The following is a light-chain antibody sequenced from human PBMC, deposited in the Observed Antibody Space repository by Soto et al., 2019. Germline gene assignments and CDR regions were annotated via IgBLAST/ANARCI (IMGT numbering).Light chain of an antibody. Sequence: QPASVSGSPGQSITISCTGTSSDVGGYNYVSWYQQHPGKAPKLMIYDVSNRPSGVSNRFSGSKSGNTASLTISGLQAEDEADYYCSSYTSSSTPRVFGGGTKLTVL. CDR3: SSYTSSSTPRV. J-gene: IGLJ3*02. V-gene: IGLV2-14*01. CDR2: DVS. CDR1: SSDVGGYNY.